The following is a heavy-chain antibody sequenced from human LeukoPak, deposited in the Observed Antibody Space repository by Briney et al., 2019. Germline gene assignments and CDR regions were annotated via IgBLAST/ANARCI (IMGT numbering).Heavy chain of an antibody. CDR2: ISSSFYT. Sequence: GGSLRLSCVASGFTLSSYSMNWVRQAPGKGLEWVSSISSSFYTYYADSVKGRFTISRDNAKNSLYLQMNSLRAEDTAVYYCARDAQSIAAEIDYWGQGTLVTVSS. D-gene: IGHD6-13*01. CDR1: GFTLSSYS. V-gene: IGHV3-21*01. CDR3: ARDAQSIAAEIDY. J-gene: IGHJ4*02.